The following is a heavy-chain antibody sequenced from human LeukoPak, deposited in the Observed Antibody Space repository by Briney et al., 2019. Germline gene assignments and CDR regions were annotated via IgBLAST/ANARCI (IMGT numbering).Heavy chain of an antibody. V-gene: IGHV3-11*04. CDR2: ISSSGSTI. Sequence: GGSLRLSCAASGFTFSDYYMSWIRQAPGKGLEWASYISSSGSTICYADSVKGRFTISRDNAKNSLYLQMNSLRAEDTAVYYCARALDGEYPAFYYYYYMDVWGKGTTVTVSS. D-gene: IGHD2/OR15-2a*01. CDR3: ARALDGEYPAFYYYYYMDV. J-gene: IGHJ6*03. CDR1: GFTFSDYY.